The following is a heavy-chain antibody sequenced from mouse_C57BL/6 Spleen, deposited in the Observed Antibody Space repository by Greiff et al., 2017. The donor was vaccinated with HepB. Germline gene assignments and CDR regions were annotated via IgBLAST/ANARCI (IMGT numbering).Heavy chain of an antibody. CDR2: ISSGSSTI. CDR1: GFTFSDYG. Sequence: EVQLMESGGGLVKPGGSLKLSCAASGFTFSDYGMHWVRQAPEKGLEWVAYISSGSSTIYYADTVKGRFTISRDNAKNTLFLQMTSLRSEDTAMYYCARRYYYGGAMDYWGQGTSVTVSS. D-gene: IGHD1-1*01. V-gene: IGHV5-17*01. J-gene: IGHJ4*01. CDR3: ARRYYYGGAMDY.